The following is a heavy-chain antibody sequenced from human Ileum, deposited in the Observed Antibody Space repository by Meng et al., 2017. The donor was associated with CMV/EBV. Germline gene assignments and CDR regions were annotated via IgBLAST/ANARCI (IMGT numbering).Heavy chain of an antibody. V-gene: IGHV4-4*07. CDR1: GGSISTSY. CDR3: AKATGVTDPFDY. D-gene: IGHD1-14*01. CDR2: IYISGST. Sequence: QGQLQESAPGLLKTSVSLSLTCNICGGSISTSYWNWIRQPAGKGLEWIGRIYISGSTTYNPSLKSPVTMSVDTSKNQFSLKLSSVTAADTAIYYCAKATGVTDPFDYWGQGTLVTVSS. J-gene: IGHJ4*02.